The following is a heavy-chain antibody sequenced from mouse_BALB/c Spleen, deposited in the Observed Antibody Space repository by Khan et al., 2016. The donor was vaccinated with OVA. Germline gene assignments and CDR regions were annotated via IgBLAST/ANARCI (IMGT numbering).Heavy chain of an antibody. CDR1: GYSITSDYA. J-gene: IGHJ3*01. V-gene: IGHV3-2*02. D-gene: IGHD3-3*01. CDR3: ARSPPVGDLWFAY. Sequence: EVQLQESGPGLVKPSQSLSLTCTVTGYSITSDYAWNWIRQFPGNKLEWMGYISYSGSTCYNPSLKSRIFITRDSSKNQFFLQLNSVTTEDTATYYCARSPPVGDLWFAYWGQGTLVTVSA. CDR2: ISYSGST.